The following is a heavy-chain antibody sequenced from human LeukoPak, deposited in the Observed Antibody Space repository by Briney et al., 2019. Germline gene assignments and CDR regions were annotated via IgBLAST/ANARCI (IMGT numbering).Heavy chain of an antibody. D-gene: IGHD3-10*01. Sequence: ASVKVSCKASGYTFTGYYMHWVRQAPGQGLEWMGRINPNSGGTNYAQKFQGRVTMTWDTSISIAYMELSRLRSDDTAVYYCASREGSGTSWDYWGQGTLVTVSS. CDR2: INPNSGGT. CDR3: ASREGSGTSWDY. J-gene: IGHJ4*02. CDR1: GYTFTGYY. V-gene: IGHV1-2*06.